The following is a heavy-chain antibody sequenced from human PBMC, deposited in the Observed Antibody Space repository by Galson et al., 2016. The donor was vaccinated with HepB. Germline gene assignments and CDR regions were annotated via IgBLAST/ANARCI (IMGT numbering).Heavy chain of an antibody. CDR3: ARDRGGDIIRGFDH. D-gene: IGHD3-10*01. CDR1: GFTFSRYW. V-gene: IGHV3-7*01. Sequence: SLRLSCAASGFTFSRYWMSWVRQAPGKGLEWVANIKQDGSKKYYVDSVKGRFTISRDNANNSVFLQMNSLRAEDMATYYCARDRGGDIIRGFDHWGQGTLVTVAS. CDR2: IKQDGSKK. J-gene: IGHJ4*02.